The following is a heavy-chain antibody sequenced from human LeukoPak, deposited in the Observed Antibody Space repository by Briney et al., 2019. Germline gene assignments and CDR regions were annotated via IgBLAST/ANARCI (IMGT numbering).Heavy chain of an antibody. D-gene: IGHD3-3*01. CDR1: GFTFSSYS. Sequence: PGGSLRLSCAASGFTFSSYSMNWVRQAPGKGLEWVSSISSSSSYLYYADSVKGRFTISRDNAKNSLYLQMNSLRAEDTAVYYCARGVRDFDYWGQGTLVTVSS. V-gene: IGHV3-21*01. CDR2: ISSSSSYL. CDR3: ARGVRDFDY. J-gene: IGHJ4*02.